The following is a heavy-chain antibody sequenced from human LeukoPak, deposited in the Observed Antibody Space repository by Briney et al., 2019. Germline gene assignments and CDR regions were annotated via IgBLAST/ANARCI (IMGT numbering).Heavy chain of an antibody. CDR3: AKGYSNGYGA. V-gene: IGHV3-53*01. D-gene: IGHD6-19*01. J-gene: IGHJ5*02. CDR2: IYSGDTT. CDR1: GFSVSSNY. Sequence: GGSLRLSCAASGFSVSSNYMSWVRQAPGKGLEWVPVIYSGDTTYYADAVRGRFTISRDNSRNTLQLQMNSLRAEDTAVYYCAKGYSNGYGAWGQGTLVTVSS.